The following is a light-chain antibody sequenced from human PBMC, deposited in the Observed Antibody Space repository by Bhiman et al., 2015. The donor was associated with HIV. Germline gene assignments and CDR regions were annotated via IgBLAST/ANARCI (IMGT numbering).Light chain of an antibody. CDR3: SSLTSSITYV. CDR2: GNS. V-gene: IGLV1-40*01. CDR1: SSNIGATYD. J-gene: IGLJ1*01. Sequence: QSVLTQPPSVSGAPGQRVTISCTGSSSNIGATYDVHWYQQLPGTAPKLLIYGNSNRPSGVSNRFSGSKSGNTASLTISGLQAEDEADYYCSSLTSSITYVFGTGTNVTVL.